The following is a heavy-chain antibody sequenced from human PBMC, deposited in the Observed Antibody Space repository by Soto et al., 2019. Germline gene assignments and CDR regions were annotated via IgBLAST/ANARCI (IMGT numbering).Heavy chain of an antibody. J-gene: IGHJ5*02. Sequence: QITLKESAPTLVKPTQTLTLTCTFSGFSLNSRGMAVSWIRQPPGKALEWLALIYWDDDKRYSPSLKSRITITKDTTKNQVVLTMTNMDPVDTATSFCAHQNVESPTREWFDPWGPGTQVTVSS. CDR3: AHQNVESPTREWFDP. V-gene: IGHV2-5*02. CDR2: IYWDDDK. D-gene: IGHD2-15*01. CDR1: GFSLNSRGMA.